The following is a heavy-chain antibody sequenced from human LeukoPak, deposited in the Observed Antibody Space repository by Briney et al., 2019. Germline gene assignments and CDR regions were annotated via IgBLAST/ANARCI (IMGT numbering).Heavy chain of an antibody. CDR2: IGAVTGAVT. J-gene: IGHJ4*02. V-gene: IGHV3-23*01. CDR1: GVTFCIYA. D-gene: IGHD4-23*01. CDR3: AKDFCDGNSVGTYFDY. Sequence: PGGSLRLSCAASGVTFCIYAMRWVRQAPGRGLEWVSAIGAVTGAVTIYADSVKDRFTISRDNSKSTLYLQMNSLRAEDTAVYYCAKDFCDGNSVGTYFDYWGQGTLVTVSS.